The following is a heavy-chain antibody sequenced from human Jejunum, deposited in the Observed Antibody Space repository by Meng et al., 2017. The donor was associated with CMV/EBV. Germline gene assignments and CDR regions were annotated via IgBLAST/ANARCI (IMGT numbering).Heavy chain of an antibody. CDR3: ALFTRSWFDP. CDR2: IYWDDDK. J-gene: IGHJ5*02. CDR1: GFSLSTSEVG. Sequence: QIPLKQAGPPLVKPPQTLTPTCTFSGFSLSTSEVGVGWIRQPPGKALEWLAVIYWDDDKRYSPSLKSRLTITKDTSKNQVVLTLTNMDPVDTATYYCALFTRSWFDPWGQGTLVTVSS. V-gene: IGHV2-5*02. D-gene: IGHD2-2*01.